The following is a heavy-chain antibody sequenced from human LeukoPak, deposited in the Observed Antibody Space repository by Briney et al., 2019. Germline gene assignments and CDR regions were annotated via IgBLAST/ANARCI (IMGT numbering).Heavy chain of an antibody. CDR2: INPSGGST. Sequence: GASVKVSCKASGYTFTSYYMHWERQAPGQGLEWMGIINPSGGSTSYAQKFQGRVTMTRDTSTSTVYMELSSLRSEDTAVYYCARDWSSGILVNLFDPWGQGTLVTVSS. CDR1: GYTFTSYY. J-gene: IGHJ5*02. CDR3: ARDWSSGILVNLFDP. D-gene: IGHD6-19*01. V-gene: IGHV1-46*01.